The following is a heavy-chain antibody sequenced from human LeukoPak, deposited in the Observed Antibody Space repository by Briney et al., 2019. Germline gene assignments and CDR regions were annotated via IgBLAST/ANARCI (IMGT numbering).Heavy chain of an antibody. D-gene: IGHD6-6*01. CDR1: EFLLSTSGVG. CDR3: AHTVGQLIYYYYYYMDV. CDR2: LYMDDVK. V-gene: IGHV2-5*02. Sequence: SGPTLVKPTQILTLTYSFFEFLLSTSGVGVGWIGQPPGKGLEWLALLYMDDVKRYSPSLKSRLTINKETSKTQVVLTITTMDPVDTATYYCAHTVGQLIYYYYYYMDVWGKGTTVTVSS. J-gene: IGHJ6*03.